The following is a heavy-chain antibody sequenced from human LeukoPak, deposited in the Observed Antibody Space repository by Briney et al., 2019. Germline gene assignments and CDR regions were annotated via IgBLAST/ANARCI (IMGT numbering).Heavy chain of an antibody. CDR2: INHRGST. J-gene: IGHJ2*01. CDR3: ARVPKYFDL. Sequence: WETLSLTCAVYGGSFSGFYWSWIRQPPGKGLEWIGEINHRGSTNYNPSLKSRVTISVDTSKNQFSLKLSSVTAADTAVYYCARVPKYFDLWGRGTPVTVSS. CDR1: GGSFSGFY. V-gene: IGHV4-34*01.